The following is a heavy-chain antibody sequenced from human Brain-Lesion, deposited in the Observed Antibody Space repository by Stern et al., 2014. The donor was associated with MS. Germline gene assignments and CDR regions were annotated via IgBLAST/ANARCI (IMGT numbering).Heavy chain of an antibody. CDR1: GYSFPSYW. Sequence: VQLVQSGAEVKKPGESLKISCKGSGYSFPSYWIGWVRQMPGKGLEWIGVISGDDPETRYSPSFQGQVTMSADKSTNVAFLQWTSLKSSDTAIYYCVRHSHCSPTRCYPSWFDPWGQGTLVIVSS. J-gene: IGHJ5*02. CDR3: VRHSHCSPTRCYPSWFDP. CDR2: ISGDDPET. V-gene: IGHV5-51*01. D-gene: IGHD2-2*01.